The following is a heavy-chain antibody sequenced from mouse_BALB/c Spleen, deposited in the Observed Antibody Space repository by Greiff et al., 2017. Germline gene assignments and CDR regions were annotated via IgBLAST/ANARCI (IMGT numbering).Heavy chain of an antibody. Sequence: EVQLQESGPELVKPGASVKVSCKASGYAFTSYNMYWVKQSHGKSLEWIGYIDPYNGGTSYNQKFKGKATLTVDKSSSTAYMHLNSLTSEDSAVYYCAEGGNYGPWFAYWGQGTLVTVSA. J-gene: IGHJ3*01. V-gene: IGHV1S135*01. CDR2: IDPYNGGT. CDR1: GYAFTSYN. CDR3: AEGGNYGPWFAY. D-gene: IGHD2-1*01.